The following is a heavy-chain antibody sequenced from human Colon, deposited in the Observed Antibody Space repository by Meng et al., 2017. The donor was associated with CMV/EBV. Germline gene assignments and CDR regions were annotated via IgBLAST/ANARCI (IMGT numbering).Heavy chain of an antibody. CDR1: GFTFTSYA. D-gene: IGHD3-3*01. Sequence: GESLKISCAASGFTFTSYAMSWVRQAPGKGLEWVSAVSGTGGNSYYADSVKGRFTISRDNSKNTLYLQMNSLRAEDTAVYYCAKCEWLSSHWFDPWGQGTLVTVSS. J-gene: IGHJ5*02. V-gene: IGHV3-23*01. CDR2: VSGTGGNS. CDR3: AKCEWLSSHWFDP.